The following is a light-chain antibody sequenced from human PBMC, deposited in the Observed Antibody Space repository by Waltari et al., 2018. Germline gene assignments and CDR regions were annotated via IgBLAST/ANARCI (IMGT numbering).Light chain of an antibody. CDR2: GAS. J-gene: IGKJ4*01. CDR3: QQYGSSRLT. CDR1: QSVSSSF. V-gene: IGKV3-20*01. Sequence: EIVLTQSPGTLSLSPGESVTLSCRASQSVSSSFLAWYQQKPGQAPRLLIYGASSRATGIPDRFSGSGSGTDFTLTISRLELEDLAVYYCQQYGSSRLTFGGGTKVEIK.